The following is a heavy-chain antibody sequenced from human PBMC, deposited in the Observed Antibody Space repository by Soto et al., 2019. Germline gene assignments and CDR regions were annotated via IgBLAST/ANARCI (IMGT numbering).Heavy chain of an antibody. CDR2: IIPIFGTA. D-gene: IGHD6-13*01. J-gene: IGHJ4*02. CDR1: GGTFSSYA. CDR3: AREPIVAGGTLFDY. V-gene: IGHV1-69*12. Sequence: QVQLVQSGAEVKKPGSSVKVSCKASGGTFSSYAISWVRQAPGQGLEWMGGIIPIFGTANYAQKFQGRVTIIADASTSTAYMELSILRSEDTPLYMCAREPIVAGGTLFDYWGQGTLVTVSS.